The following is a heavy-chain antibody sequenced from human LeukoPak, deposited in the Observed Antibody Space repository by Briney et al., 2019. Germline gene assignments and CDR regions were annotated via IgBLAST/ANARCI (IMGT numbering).Heavy chain of an antibody. CDR2: ISTYDVDT. CDR3: ARGVSARDSYDI. D-gene: IGHD2-8*01. V-gene: IGHV1-18*01. CDR1: GFTFTDFG. Sequence: ASVKVSCKASGFTFTDFGVSWVRRAPGQGLEWMGWISTYDVDTKYAQKFQGRVTMTTDTSTSTAYMDLRSLRSDDTAVYYCARGVSARDSYDIWGQGTMLIVSS. J-gene: IGHJ3*02.